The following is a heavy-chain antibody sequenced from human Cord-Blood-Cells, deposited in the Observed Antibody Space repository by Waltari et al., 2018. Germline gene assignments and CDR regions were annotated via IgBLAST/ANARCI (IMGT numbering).Heavy chain of an antibody. D-gene: IGHD3-9*01. CDR2: FDPEDGET. CDR1: GYTITELS. V-gene: IGHV1-24*01. CDR3: ATGDLIDILTGYAFDI. Sequence: QVQLVQSGAEVKKPGASVKVSCKVSGYTITELSMHWVRQAPGKGLEWMGGFDPEDGETIYAQKFQGRVTMTEDTSTDTAYMELSSLRSEDTAVYYCATGDLIDILTGYAFDIWGQGTMVTVSS. J-gene: IGHJ3*02.